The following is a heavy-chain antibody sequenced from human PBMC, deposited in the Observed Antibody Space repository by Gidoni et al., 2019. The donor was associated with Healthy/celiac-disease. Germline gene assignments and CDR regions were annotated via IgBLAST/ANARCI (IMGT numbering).Heavy chain of an antibody. J-gene: IGHJ3*02. D-gene: IGHD6-19*01. CDR1: GFTFDDYA. V-gene: IGHV3-9*01. CDR2: ISWISGSI. Sequence: EVQLVESGGGLVQPGRSLRLSCAASGFTFDDYAMHWVRQAPGKGLEWVSGISWISGSIGYADSVKGRFTISRDNAKNSLYLQMNSLRAEDTALYYCAKASIAVAGWLRLGDAFDICCLGQWSPSLQ. CDR3: AKASIAVAGWLRLGDAFDI.